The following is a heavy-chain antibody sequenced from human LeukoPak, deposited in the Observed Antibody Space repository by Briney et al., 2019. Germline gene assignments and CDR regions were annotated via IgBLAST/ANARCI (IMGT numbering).Heavy chain of an antibody. CDR1: GFTFSSYG. D-gene: IGHD1-1*01. CDR3: VKRWTGTTIGQQDY. V-gene: IGHV3-30*18. Sequence: GGSLRLSCAASGFTFSSYGMHWVRQAPGKGLEWVAVISYDGSNKYYADSVKGRFTISRDNSKNALYLQMNSLRGEDMAVYYCVKRWTGTTIGQQDYWGQGTLVTVSS. J-gene: IGHJ4*02. CDR2: ISYDGSNK.